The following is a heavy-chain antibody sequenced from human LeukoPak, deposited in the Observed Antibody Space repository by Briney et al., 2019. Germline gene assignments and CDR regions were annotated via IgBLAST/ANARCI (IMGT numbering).Heavy chain of an antibody. CDR2: IKENGNEK. CDR3: ARNYFDY. CDR1: GFTFSSYW. Sequence: PGGSLRLSCAASGFTFSSYWMSWVRRAPGKGLEWVANIKENGNEKYYVDFVKGRFTISRDNAKNSLYLQMNSLRAEDTAVYYCARNYFDYWGQGTLVTVSS. J-gene: IGHJ4*02. V-gene: IGHV3-7*04.